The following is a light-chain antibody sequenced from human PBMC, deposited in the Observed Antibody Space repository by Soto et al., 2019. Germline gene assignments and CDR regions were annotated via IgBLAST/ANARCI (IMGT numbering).Light chain of an antibody. J-gene: IGKJ1*01. Sequence: DIQMTQSPSSLSGSVGDRVTITCRASQNIRSRLAWFQQKPGKAPKLLIYDASSLESGVPQRFSGSGSGTEFTLTISSLQPDDFATYYCQQYETFSGTFGPGTKV. CDR2: DAS. V-gene: IGKV1-5*01. CDR3: QQYETFSGT. CDR1: QNIRSR.